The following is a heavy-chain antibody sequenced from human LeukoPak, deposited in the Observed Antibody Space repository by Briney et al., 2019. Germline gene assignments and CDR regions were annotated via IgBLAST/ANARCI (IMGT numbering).Heavy chain of an antibody. Sequence: GESLQISCQGSGYSFTTYWIGWLRRMPRKGLVWMGIIYPADSDTRYSPSFQGQVTISADKSISTAYLQWTSLKASDTAMYYCASGPGHYSFDYWGPGTPITVSS. J-gene: IGHJ4*02. D-gene: IGHD4-11*01. CDR2: IYPADSDT. V-gene: IGHV5-51*01. CDR1: GYSFTTYW. CDR3: ASGPGHYSFDY.